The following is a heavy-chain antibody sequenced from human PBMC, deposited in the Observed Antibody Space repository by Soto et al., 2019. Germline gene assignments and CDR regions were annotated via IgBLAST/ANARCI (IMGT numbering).Heavy chain of an antibody. CDR1: GFTFSSYV. Sequence: QVQLVESGGGVVQPGRSLRLYCAASGFTFSSYVMHWVRQAPGKGLEWVVVISKDGSNKHYADSVKGRFTISRDNSKNTLYLQMNSLRAEDTAVYYCARSYCGDDGALDYWGQGTLVTV. J-gene: IGHJ4*02. CDR2: ISKDGSNK. D-gene: IGHD2-21*02. V-gene: IGHV3-30-3*01. CDR3: ARSYCGDDGALDY.